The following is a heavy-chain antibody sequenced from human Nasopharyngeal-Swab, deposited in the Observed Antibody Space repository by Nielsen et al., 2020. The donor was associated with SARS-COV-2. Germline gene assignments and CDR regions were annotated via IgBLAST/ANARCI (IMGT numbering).Heavy chain of an antibody. CDR2: IYYSGST. CDR1: GGSISSSSYY. Sequence: SETLSLTCTVSGGSISSSSYYWGWIRQPPGKGLEWIGSIYYSGSTYYNPSLKSRVTISVDTSKNQFSLKLSSVIAADTVVYYCARPYYDSSGYDAWFDPWGQGTLVTVSS. V-gene: IGHV4-39*01. CDR3: ARPYYDSSGYDAWFDP. J-gene: IGHJ5*02. D-gene: IGHD3-22*01.